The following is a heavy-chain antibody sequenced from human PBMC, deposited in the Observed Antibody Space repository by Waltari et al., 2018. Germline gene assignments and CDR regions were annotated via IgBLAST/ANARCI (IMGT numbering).Heavy chain of an antibody. CDR2: INHSGSS. J-gene: IGHJ4*02. V-gene: IGHV4-34*01. CDR1: GGSFSGYY. D-gene: IGHD4-17*01. CDR3: ARGAYGDYVPNKYFDY. Sequence: VQLQQWGAGLLKPSETLSLTCAVYGGSFSGYYWSWIRQPPGKGLGWSGEINHSGSSNYNPSYKGRVNISVDTSKNQFYLKLSSVTAAETAVDYGARGAYGDYVPNKYFDYWGQGTLVTVSS.